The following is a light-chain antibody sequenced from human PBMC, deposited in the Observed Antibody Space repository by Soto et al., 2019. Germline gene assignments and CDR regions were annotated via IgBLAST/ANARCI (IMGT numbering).Light chain of an antibody. V-gene: IGLV1-47*02. Sequence: QSVLTQTPSASGTPRQRVTISCSGRSSNIGTNYVYWYQQLPGTAPKLLIYGNDQRPSGVPDRFSGSKSGTSASLAISGLRSEDEADYYCAAWDDSLTGVVFGGGTKLTVL. CDR1: SSNIGTNY. CDR2: GND. J-gene: IGLJ2*01. CDR3: AAWDDSLTGVV.